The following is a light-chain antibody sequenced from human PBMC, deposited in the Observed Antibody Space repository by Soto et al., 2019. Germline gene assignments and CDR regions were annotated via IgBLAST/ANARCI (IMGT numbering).Light chain of an antibody. J-gene: IGLJ2*01. CDR1: SSDVGGYSF. Sequence: QSALTQHPSASGSPGQSVTISCTETSSDVGGYSFVSWYQQHPGKAPKLMIYEVTKRPSRVPDRFSGSKSGNTSSLTVSGLQADDEADYYCSSYAGSSNLVFGGGTKLTVL. CDR3: SSYAGSSNLV. V-gene: IGLV2-8*01. CDR2: EVT.